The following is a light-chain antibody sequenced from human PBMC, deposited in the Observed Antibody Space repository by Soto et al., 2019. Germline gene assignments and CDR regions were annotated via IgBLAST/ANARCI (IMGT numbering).Light chain of an antibody. CDR1: SSNIGAGYD. CDR3: QSYDSSLSGVV. V-gene: IGLV1-40*01. J-gene: IGLJ2*01. CDR2: GYN. Sequence: QSVLTQPPSVSGAPGQRVTISCTGSSSNIGAGYDVYWYQQLPGTAPKLLIYGYNNRPSGVPDRFSVSKSGTSASLAITGLQAEDEADYYCQSYDSSLSGVVFGGGTKLTVL.